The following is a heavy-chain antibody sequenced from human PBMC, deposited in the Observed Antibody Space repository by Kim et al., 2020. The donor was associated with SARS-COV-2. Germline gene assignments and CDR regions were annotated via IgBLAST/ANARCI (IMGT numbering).Heavy chain of an antibody. D-gene: IGHD2-8*01. V-gene: IGHV3-48*02. CDR1: GFTFSSYS. Sequence: GGSLRLSCAASGFTFSSYSMNWVRQAPGKGLEWVSYISSSSSTIYYADSVKGRFTISRDNAKNSLYLQMNSLRDEDTAVYYCARGGIVLMVYASVWFDPWGQGTLVTVSS. CDR3: ARGGIVLMVYASVWFDP. CDR2: ISSSSSTI. J-gene: IGHJ5*02.